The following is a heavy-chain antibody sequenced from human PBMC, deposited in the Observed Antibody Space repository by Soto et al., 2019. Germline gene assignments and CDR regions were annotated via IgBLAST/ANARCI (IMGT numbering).Heavy chain of an antibody. V-gene: IGHV1-69*02. Sequence: QVQLVQSGAEVKKPGSSVKVSCKASGGTFSSYTISWVRQAPGQGLEWMGRIIPIPGIANYAQKFQGRVTITADKSTSTAYMELSSLRSEDTAVYYCARAPSSSSPTGYFDYWGQGTLVTVSS. CDR1: GGTFSSYT. CDR2: IIPIPGIA. J-gene: IGHJ4*02. CDR3: ARAPSSSSPTGYFDY. D-gene: IGHD6-6*01.